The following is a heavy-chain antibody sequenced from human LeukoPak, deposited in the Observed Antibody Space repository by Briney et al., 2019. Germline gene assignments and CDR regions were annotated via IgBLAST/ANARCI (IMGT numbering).Heavy chain of an antibody. CDR1: GGSISSYY. V-gene: IGHV4-59*01. J-gene: IGHJ5*02. Sequence: SETLSLTCTVSGGSISSYYWSWIRQPPGKGLEWIGYIYYSGSTNYNPSLKSRVTISVDASKNQFSLKLSSVTAADTAVYYCAREGPPTVTTPRTGFDPWGQGTLVTVSS. CDR3: AREGPPTVTTPRTGFDP. CDR2: IYYSGST. D-gene: IGHD4-17*01.